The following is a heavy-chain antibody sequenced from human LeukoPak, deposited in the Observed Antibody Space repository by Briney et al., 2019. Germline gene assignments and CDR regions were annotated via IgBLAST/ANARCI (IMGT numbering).Heavy chain of an antibody. J-gene: IGHJ4*02. Sequence: KSGGSLRLSCVVSGFTLSSYYMNWVRQAPGKGLEWVSSISSSRSYIYYADSVKGRFTISRDNAKNSLYLQMNSLRAEDTAVYYCARDRVHYPFDYWGQGTLVTVSS. CDR3: ARDRVHYPFDY. V-gene: IGHV3-21*01. CDR1: GFTLSSYY. D-gene: IGHD3-10*01. CDR2: ISSSRSYI.